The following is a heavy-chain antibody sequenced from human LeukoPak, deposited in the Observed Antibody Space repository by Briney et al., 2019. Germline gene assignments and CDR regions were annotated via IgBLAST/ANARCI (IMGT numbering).Heavy chain of an antibody. J-gene: IGHJ4*02. CDR3: ARGVTTVTFDY. CDR1: GVSISTYY. CDR2: IYYSGST. D-gene: IGHD4-17*01. Sequence: SETLSLTCTVSGVSISTYYWSWIRQPPGKGLEWIGYIYYSGSTNYNPSLKSRVTISVDTSKNQFSLKLSSVTAADTAVYYCARGVTTVTFDYWGQGTLVTVPS. V-gene: IGHV4-59*08.